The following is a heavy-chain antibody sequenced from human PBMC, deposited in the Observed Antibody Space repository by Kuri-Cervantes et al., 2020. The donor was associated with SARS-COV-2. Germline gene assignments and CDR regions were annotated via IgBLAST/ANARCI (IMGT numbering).Heavy chain of an antibody. CDR3: AGDRISSGWYVGYYFDY. CDR1: GFTFSSYS. CDR2: ISSSSSYI. Sequence: GESLKISCAASGFTFSSYSMNWVRQAPGKGLEWVSSISSSSSYIYYADSVKGRFTISRDNAKSSLYLQMNSLRAEDTAVYYCAGDRISSGWYVGYYFDYWGQGTLVTVSS. J-gene: IGHJ4*02. V-gene: IGHV3-21*01. D-gene: IGHD6-19*01.